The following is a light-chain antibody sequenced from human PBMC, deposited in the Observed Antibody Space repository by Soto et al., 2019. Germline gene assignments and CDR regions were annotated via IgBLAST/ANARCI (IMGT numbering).Light chain of an antibody. CDR3: QQYVNSLWT. CDR1: QSVSSR. Sequence: EIVLTPSPGTLSLSPVERATLSCRASQSVSSRLAWYQQRPGQAPRLLIYGASSRATGIPDRFSGSGSGTDFTLTISRLEPEDFAVYYCQQYVNSLWTFGQGTKVDIK. J-gene: IGKJ1*01. CDR2: GAS. V-gene: IGKV3-20*01.